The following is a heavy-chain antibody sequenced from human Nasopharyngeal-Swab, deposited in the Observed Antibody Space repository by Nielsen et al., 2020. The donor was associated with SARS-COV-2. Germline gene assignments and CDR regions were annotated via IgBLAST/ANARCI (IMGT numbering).Heavy chain of an antibody. CDR2: IGTAGDT. CDR3: ARDSTIAVGRPLDY. J-gene: IGHJ4*02. Sequence: GESLKISCAASGFTFSSYDMHWVRQATGKGLEWVSAIGTAGDTYYPGSVKGRFTISRENAKNSLYLQMNSLRAEDTAVYYCARDSTIAVGRPLDYWGQETLVTVSS. V-gene: IGHV3-13*01. CDR1: GFTFSSYD. D-gene: IGHD6-19*01.